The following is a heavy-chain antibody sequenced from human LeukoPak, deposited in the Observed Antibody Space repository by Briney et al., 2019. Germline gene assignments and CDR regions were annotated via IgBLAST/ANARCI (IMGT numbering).Heavy chain of an antibody. V-gene: IGHV4-34*01. J-gene: IGHJ4*02. CDR2: INHSGST. D-gene: IGHD2-2*01. CDR1: GGSFSGYY. Sequence: SETLSLTCAVYGGSFSGYYWSWIRQPPGKGLEWIGEINHSGSTNYNPSLKSRVTISVDTSKNQFSLKLSSVTAADTAVYYCARGYCSSPSCYPSYWGQGTLVAVSS. CDR3: ARGYCSSPSCYPSY.